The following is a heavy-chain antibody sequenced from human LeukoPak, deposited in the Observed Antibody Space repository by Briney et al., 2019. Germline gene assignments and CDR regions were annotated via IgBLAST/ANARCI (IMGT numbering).Heavy chain of an antibody. CDR3: ARVKIWELRSYFDY. CDR1: GFTFADYA. CDR2: INWNGDST. V-gene: IGHV3-20*04. J-gene: IGHJ4*02. Sequence: PGGTLRLSCAGSGFTFADYAMSWVRQAPGKGLEWVSGINWNGDSTGYADSVKGRFTISRDNAKNSLYLHMNSVRAEDTALYYCARVKIWELRSYFDYWGQGTLVTVSS. D-gene: IGHD1-26*01.